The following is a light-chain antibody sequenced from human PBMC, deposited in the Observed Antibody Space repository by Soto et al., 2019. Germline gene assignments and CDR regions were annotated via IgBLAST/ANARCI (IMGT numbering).Light chain of an antibody. J-gene: IGKJ1*01. Sequence: DIQMTQSPSSLSASVGDRVTVSRRASQNIGTYLNWYQQTSGKAPEVLISDASNLQSGVPSRFRGSGSGTEFTLPISRLQPDDFETYYCQQYNSYSGTFGQGTKVDIK. CDR1: QNIGTY. V-gene: IGKV1-39*01. CDR3: QQYNSYSGT. CDR2: DAS.